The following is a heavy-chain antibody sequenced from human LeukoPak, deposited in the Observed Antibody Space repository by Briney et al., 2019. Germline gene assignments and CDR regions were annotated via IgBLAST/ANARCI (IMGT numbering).Heavy chain of an antibody. Sequence: PSETLSLTCTVSGGSVSSSYWNWIRQPPGKGLEWIGYIDYSGSTYYNPSLKSRVTISVDTSKDQFSLKLSSVTAADTAVYYCARDYYDSSGYYYPPDYWGQGTLVTVSS. V-gene: IGHV4-59*02. CDR2: IDYSGST. CDR3: ARDYYDSSGYYYPPDY. CDR1: GGSVSSSY. J-gene: IGHJ4*02. D-gene: IGHD3-22*01.